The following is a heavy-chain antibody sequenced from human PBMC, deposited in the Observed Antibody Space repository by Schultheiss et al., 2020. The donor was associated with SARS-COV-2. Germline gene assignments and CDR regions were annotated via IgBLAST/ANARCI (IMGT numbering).Heavy chain of an antibody. CDR2: IDWDDDK. Sequence: SGPTLVKPTQTLTLTCTFSGFSLSTSGMCVSWIRQPPGKALEWLALIDWDDDKYYSTSLKTRLTISKDTSKNQVVLTMTNMDPVDTATYYCARYIHSSGWYGRWFDPWGQGTLVTVSS. CDR1: GFSLSTSGMC. D-gene: IGHD6-19*01. V-gene: IGHV2-70*01. CDR3: ARYIHSSGWYGRWFDP. J-gene: IGHJ5*02.